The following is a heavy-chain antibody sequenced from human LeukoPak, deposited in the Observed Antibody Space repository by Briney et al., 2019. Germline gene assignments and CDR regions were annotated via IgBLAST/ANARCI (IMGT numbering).Heavy chain of an antibody. V-gene: IGHV1-69*04. CDR3: AMGPNGDDAFDI. J-gene: IGHJ3*02. CDR2: IIPILGIA. CDR1: GGTFSSYA. Sequence: SVKVSCKASGGTFSSYAISWVRQAPGQGLEWMGRIIPILGIANYAQKFQGRVTITADKSTSTAYMELSSLRSEDTAVYYCAMGPNGDDAFDIWGQGTMVTVSS. D-gene: IGHD7-27*01.